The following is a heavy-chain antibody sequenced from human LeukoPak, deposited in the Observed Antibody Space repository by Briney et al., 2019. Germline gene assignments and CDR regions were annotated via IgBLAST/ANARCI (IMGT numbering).Heavy chain of an antibody. CDR1: GYTFTSYG. CDR2: INPSGGST. V-gene: IGHV1-46*01. J-gene: IGHJ4*02. CDR3: ARGRSGEYYFDY. Sequence: ASVKVSCKASGYTFTSYGISWVRQAPGQGLEWMGIINPSGGSTGYAQKFQGRVTMTRDTSTSTVYMELSSPRSEDTAVYYCARGRSGEYYFDYWGQGTLVTVSS. D-gene: IGHD1-26*01.